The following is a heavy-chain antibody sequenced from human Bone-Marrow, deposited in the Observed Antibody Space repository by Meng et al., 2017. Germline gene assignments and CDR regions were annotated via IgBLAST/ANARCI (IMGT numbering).Heavy chain of an antibody. CDR2: INHSGST. V-gene: IGHV4-34*01. J-gene: IGHJ4*02. D-gene: IGHD6-19*01. Sequence: QVQLQQWGAGLLKPSETLSLTCAVYGGSFSGYYWSWIRQPPGKGLEWIGEINHSGSTNYNPSLKSRVTISVDTSKNQFSLKLSSVTAADTAVYYCASWIYSCGWQWGQGTLVTVSS. CDR3: ASWIYSCGWQ. CDR1: GGSFSGYY.